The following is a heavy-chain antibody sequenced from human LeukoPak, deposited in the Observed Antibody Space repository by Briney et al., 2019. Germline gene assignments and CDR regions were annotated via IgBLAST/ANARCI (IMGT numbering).Heavy chain of an antibody. CDR1: VCTFIIYA. CDR2: IIPIFGTA. D-gene: IGHD4-17*01. Sequence: ASVTVSFKASVCTFIIYAISWVRQAPGQGREWMGRIIPIFGTANYAQKFQGRVTITADKSTSTAYMELSSLRSEDTAVYYCARDPTYGDYPDYWGQGTLVTVSS. J-gene: IGHJ4*02. V-gene: IGHV1-69*06. CDR3: ARDPTYGDYPDY.